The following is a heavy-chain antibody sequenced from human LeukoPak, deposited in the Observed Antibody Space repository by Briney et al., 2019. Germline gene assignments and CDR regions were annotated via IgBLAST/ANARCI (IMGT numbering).Heavy chain of an antibody. Sequence: SETLSLTCAVSGGSISSYYWSWIRQPPGKGLEWIGYIYYSGSTNYNPSLKSRVTISVDTSKNQFSLKLSSVTAADTAVYYCARGSSSTSPRFDPWGQGTLVTVSS. CDR3: ARGSSSTSPRFDP. J-gene: IGHJ5*02. CDR2: IYYSGST. D-gene: IGHD2-2*01. CDR1: GGSISSYY. V-gene: IGHV4-59*01.